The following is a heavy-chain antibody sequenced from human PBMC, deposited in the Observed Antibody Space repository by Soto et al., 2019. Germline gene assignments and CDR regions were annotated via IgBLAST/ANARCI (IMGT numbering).Heavy chain of an antibody. V-gene: IGHV3-7*01. J-gene: IGHJ3*02. CDR2: IKQDGSEK. D-gene: IGHD2-15*01. CDR3: ARLGYCSGGSCYSFFLDAFDI. Sequence: GGSLRLSCAASGFTFSSYWMSWVRQAPGKGLEWVANIKQDGSEKYYVDSVKGRFTISRDNAKNSLYLQMNSLRAEDTAVYYCARLGYCSGGSCYSFFLDAFDIWGQGTMVTVSS. CDR1: GFTFSSYW.